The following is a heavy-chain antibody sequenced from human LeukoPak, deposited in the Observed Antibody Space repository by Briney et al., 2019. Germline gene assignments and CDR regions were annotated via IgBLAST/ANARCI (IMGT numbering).Heavy chain of an antibody. J-gene: IGHJ4*02. CDR3: ARDPSIVGSTRRPFDF. D-gene: IGHD1-26*01. CDR1: GFTFSSYW. CDR2: IKEDGSEK. V-gene: IGHV3-7*01. Sequence: GGSLRLSCAASGFTFSSYWMSWVRQAPGKGLEWVANIKEDGSEKYYVDSVKGRFTISRDNAKNSLFLQMNSLRVEDSAVYYCARDPSIVGSTRRPFDFWGQGTLVAVSS.